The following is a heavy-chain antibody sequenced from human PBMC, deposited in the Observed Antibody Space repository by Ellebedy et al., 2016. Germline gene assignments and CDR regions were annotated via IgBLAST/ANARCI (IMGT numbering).Heavy chain of an antibody. Sequence: ASVKVSCKASGYIFTDYTVHWVRQAPGQGLEWMGWVRSRDGATRYAQNFLGRVTMTRDMSVSTVYMDLNRLTSIDTAVYYCARGTGTSWFDPWGQGTTVTVSS. D-gene: IGHD3-10*01. CDR3: ARGTGTSWFDP. J-gene: IGHJ5*02. V-gene: IGHV1-2*02. CDR1: GYIFTDYT. CDR2: VRSRDGAT.